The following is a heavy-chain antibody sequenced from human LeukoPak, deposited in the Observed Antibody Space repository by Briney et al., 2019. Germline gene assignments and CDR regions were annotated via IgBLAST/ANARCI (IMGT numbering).Heavy chain of an antibody. CDR1: GFIFDDYG. V-gene: IGHV3-20*04. J-gene: IGHJ4*02. CDR2: INWDGGST. CDR3: ARAHFSGSFGY. Sequence: GGSLRLSCAASGFIFDDYGMSWVRQAPGKGLEWVSGINWDGGSTSYADSVKGRFTISRDNAKNSLYLQMNSLRAEDTAFYYCARAHFSGSFGYWGQGTLVTVSS. D-gene: IGHD1-26*01.